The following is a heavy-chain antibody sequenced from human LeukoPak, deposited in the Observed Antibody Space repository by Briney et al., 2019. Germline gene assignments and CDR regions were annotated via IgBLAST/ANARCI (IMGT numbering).Heavy chain of an antibody. CDR2: IIPTGSTT. J-gene: IGHJ4*02. V-gene: IGHV3-23*01. Sequence: GGSLRLSCVASGFRFSNYGMNWVRQAPGKGLEWVSGIIPTGSTTYYADSVKGRFTVSRDNSKNTVYLHLNSLRVEDTAQYYCAKDIRWASFESWGQGTLVTVSS. D-gene: IGHD3-16*01. CDR3: AKDIRWASFES. CDR1: GFRFSNYG.